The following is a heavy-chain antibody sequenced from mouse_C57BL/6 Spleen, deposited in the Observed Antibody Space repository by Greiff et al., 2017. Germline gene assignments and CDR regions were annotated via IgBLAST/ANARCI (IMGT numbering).Heavy chain of an antibody. CDR3: ARYSDGYYFDD. CDR1: GYTFTSYW. Sequence: QVQLKQPGAELVMPGASVKLSCKASGYTFTSYWMHWVKQRPGQGLEWIGEIDPSDSYTNYTQKFKGKSTLTVDKSSSTAYMQLSSLTSEDAAVYYCARYSDGYYFDDWGQGTTLTVSS. CDR2: IDPSDSYT. J-gene: IGHJ2*01. V-gene: IGHV1-69*01.